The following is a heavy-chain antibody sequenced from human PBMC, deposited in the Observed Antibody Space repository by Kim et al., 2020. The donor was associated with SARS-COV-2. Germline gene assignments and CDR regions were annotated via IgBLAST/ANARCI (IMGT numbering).Heavy chain of an antibody. CDR2: IDPSDSYT. V-gene: IGHV5-10-1*01. Sequence: GESLKISCKGSGYSFTSYWISWVRQMPGKGLEWMGRIDPSDSYTNYSPSFQGHVTISADKSISTAYLQWSSLKASDTAMYYCARLFDCTNGVCPHDYWGQGTLVTVSS. CDR3: ARLFDCTNGVCPHDY. J-gene: IGHJ4*02. CDR1: GYSFTSYW. D-gene: IGHD2-8*01.